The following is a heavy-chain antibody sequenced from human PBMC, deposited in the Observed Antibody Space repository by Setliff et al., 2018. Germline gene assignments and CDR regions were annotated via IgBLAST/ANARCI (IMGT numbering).Heavy chain of an antibody. J-gene: IGHJ4*02. Sequence: SETLSLTCTVSGGSISSYYWSWIRQPPGKGLEWIGYIYYSGSTNYNPSLKSRVTISVDTSKNQFSLKLSSVTAADTAVYYCVRTGTYRYFDYWGQGTRVTVSS. CDR3: VRTGTYRYFDY. V-gene: IGHV4-59*08. D-gene: IGHD1-1*01. CDR2: IYYSGST. CDR1: GGSISSYY.